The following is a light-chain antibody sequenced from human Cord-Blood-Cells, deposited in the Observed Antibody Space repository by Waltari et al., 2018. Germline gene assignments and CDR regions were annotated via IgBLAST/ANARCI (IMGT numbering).Light chain of an antibody. J-gene: IGKJ2*01. Sequence: IQMTQSPSSLSACVGDRVTITSLASQGIRNDLSWYQQKPGKAPKRLIYAASSLQSGVPSRFSGSGSGTEFTLTISSLQPEDFATYYCLQHNSYPTFGQGTKLEIK. CDR3: LQHNSYPT. V-gene: IGKV1-17*01. CDR2: AAS. CDR1: QGIRND.